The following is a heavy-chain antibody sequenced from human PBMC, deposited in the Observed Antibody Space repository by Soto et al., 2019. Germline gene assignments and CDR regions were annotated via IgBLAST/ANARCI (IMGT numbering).Heavy chain of an antibody. D-gene: IGHD3-3*01. CDR2: INHSGST. CDR1: SGSFSGYY. J-gene: IGHJ4*02. CDR3: ARGRDYDLWSAYPGDFDY. V-gene: IGHV4-34*01. Sequence: SSETLSLTCAVYSGSFSGYYWTWIRQPPGKGLEWIGEINHSGSTNYIPSLKSRVSISVDMSKNQFSLKLTSVTAADTAVYYCARGRDYDLWSAYPGDFDYWGQGSLVTVSS.